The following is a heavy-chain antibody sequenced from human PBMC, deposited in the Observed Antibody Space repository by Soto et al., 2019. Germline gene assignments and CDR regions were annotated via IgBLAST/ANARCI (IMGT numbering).Heavy chain of an antibody. CDR2: INHSGST. Sequence: SETLSLTCAVYGGSFSGYYWSWIRQPPGKGLEWIGEINHSGSTNYNPSLKSRVTISVDTSKNQFSLKLSSVTAADTAVYYCARDYKKPYYYYGMDVWGQGTTVTVSS. J-gene: IGHJ6*02. V-gene: IGHV4-34*01. CDR3: ARDYKKPYYYYGMDV. CDR1: GGSFSGYY. D-gene: IGHD4-4*01.